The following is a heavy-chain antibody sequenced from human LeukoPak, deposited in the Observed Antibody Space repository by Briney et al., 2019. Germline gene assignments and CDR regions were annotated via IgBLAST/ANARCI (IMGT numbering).Heavy chain of an antibody. J-gene: IGHJ4*02. V-gene: IGHV3-11*01. CDR3: ARQLGYCSDGSCYFGY. CDR2: ISSSGSDT. CDR1: RFTFRDHF. D-gene: IGHD2-15*01. Sequence: GGSLRLSCAASRFTFRDHFMSWIRQPPGKGLEYVSYISSSGSDTYYSDSVKGRFTISRDNSKNTLHLQMNSLRAEDTAVYYCARQLGYCSDGSCYFGYWGQGTLVTVSS.